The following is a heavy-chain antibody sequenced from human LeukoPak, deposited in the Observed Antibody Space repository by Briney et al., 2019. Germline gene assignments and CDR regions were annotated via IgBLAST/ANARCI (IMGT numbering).Heavy chain of an antibody. CDR3: ARRRDYCDSSGPSGLDAFDI. CDR1: VDSISSSSYY. D-gene: IGHD3-22*01. Sequence: SETLSLTCRVSVDSISSSSYYWGWIRQPPGKGLEWIGSIYYSGSTYYNPSLKSRFTISVDTPKNQFSLKLSSVTAADTAVYYCARRRDYCDSSGPSGLDAFDIWGQGTMVTVSS. J-gene: IGHJ3*02. V-gene: IGHV4-39*07. CDR2: IYYSGST.